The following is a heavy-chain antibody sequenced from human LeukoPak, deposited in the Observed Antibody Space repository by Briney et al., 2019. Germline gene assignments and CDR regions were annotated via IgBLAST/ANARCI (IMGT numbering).Heavy chain of an antibody. V-gene: IGHV4-61*02. J-gene: IGHJ3*02. Sequence: SETLSLTCTVSGGSISSGSYYWSWLRQPAGTGLEWIGRIYTSGSTNYNPSLKSRVTMSIDTSKNQFSLKLTSVTAADTAVYYCARRSRVVLRDAFDIWGPGTMVSVSS. D-gene: IGHD2-15*01. CDR1: GGSISSGSYY. CDR2: IYTSGST. CDR3: ARRSRVVLRDAFDI.